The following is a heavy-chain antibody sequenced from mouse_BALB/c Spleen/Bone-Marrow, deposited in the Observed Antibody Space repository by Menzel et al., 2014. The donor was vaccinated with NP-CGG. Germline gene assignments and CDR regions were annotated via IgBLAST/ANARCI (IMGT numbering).Heavy chain of an antibody. CDR1: GYAFSAYW. D-gene: IGHD1-2*01. J-gene: IGHJ2*01. Sequence: VQLQQSGAELVRPGSSVKISCKASGYAFSAYWMNWVKQRPGKGLEWIGQIYPGDGDTNYNGKFKGKATLTADKSSSTAYMQLDRLTSEDSAVYFCTRSTATFDYWGQGTTLTVSS. V-gene: IGHV1-80*01. CDR3: TRSTATFDY. CDR2: IYPGDGDT.